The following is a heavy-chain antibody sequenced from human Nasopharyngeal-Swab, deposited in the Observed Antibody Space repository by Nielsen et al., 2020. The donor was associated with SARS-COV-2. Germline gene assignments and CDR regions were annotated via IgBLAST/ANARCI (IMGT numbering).Heavy chain of an antibody. CDR1: GFTFSSYG. D-gene: IGHD6-19*01. J-gene: IGHJ4*02. CDR2: ISNDGNNK. CDR3: AKEVGVADMFDY. Sequence: GESLKIFCAASGFTFSSYGMHWVRQAPGKGLEWVSVISNDGNNKYYAGSVKGRFTISRDNSKNTLYLQMNSLRAEETAVYYCAKEVGVADMFDYWGQGTLVTVSS. V-gene: IGHV3-30*18.